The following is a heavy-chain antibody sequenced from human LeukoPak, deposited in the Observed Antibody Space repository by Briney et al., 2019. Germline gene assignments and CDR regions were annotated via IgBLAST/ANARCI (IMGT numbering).Heavy chain of an antibody. Sequence: ASVKVSCKASGYTFTGYDINWVRQATGQGLEWMGWMNPNSGNTGYAQKFQGRVTMTRNTSISTAYMELSSLRSEDTAAYYCASDWNTISYMDVWGKGTTVTVSS. J-gene: IGHJ6*03. V-gene: IGHV1-8*02. CDR3: ASDWNTISYMDV. CDR2: MNPNSGNT. D-gene: IGHD3-3*01. CDR1: GYTFTGYD.